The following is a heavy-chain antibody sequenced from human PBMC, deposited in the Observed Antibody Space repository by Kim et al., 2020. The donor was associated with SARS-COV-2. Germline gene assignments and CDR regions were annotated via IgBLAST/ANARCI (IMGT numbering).Heavy chain of an antibody. J-gene: IGHJ6*02. CDR2: INLSGGST. D-gene: IGHD2-15*01. V-gene: IGHV1-46*01. CDR1: GYTFTSYY. Sequence: ASVKVSCKASGYTFTSYYMHWVRQAPGQGLEWMGIINLSGGSTRYAQKFQGRVTMTRDTSTSTAYMELSSLRSEDTAVYYCARDSFYSTAPDYCSGGSCDYYSGYGMDVWGQGATVTVSS. CDR3: ARDSFYSTAPDYCSGGSCDYYSGYGMDV.